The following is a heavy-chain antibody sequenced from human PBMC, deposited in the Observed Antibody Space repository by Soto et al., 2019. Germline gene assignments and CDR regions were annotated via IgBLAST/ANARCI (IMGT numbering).Heavy chain of an antibody. CDR1: GFTFSSYG. V-gene: IGHV3-33*01. CDR3: ARDFLSVDPGHYYYYMDV. J-gene: IGHJ6*03. CDR2: IWYDGSNK. Sequence: GGSLRLSCAASGFTFSSYGMHWVRQAPGKGLEWVAVIWYDGSNKYYADSVKGRFTISRDNSKNTLYLQMNSLRAEDTAVYYCARDFLSVDPGHYYYYMDVWGKGTTVTVSS. D-gene: IGHD5-12*01.